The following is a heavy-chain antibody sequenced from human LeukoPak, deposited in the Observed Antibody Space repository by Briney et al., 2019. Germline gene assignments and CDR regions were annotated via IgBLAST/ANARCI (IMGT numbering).Heavy chain of an antibody. V-gene: IGHV3-33*01. Sequence: GGSLRLSCAASGFTFSSYGMHWVRQAPGKGLEWVAFIGYDGSNKYYADSVKGRFTISRDNSKNTLYLQMNSLRAEDTAVYYCARQWLVNGWGQGTLVTVSS. CDR2: IGYDGSNK. D-gene: IGHD6-19*01. J-gene: IGHJ4*02. CDR1: GFTFSSYG. CDR3: ARQWLVNG.